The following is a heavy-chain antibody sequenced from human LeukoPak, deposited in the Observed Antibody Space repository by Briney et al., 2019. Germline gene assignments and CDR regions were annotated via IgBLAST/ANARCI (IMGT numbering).Heavy chain of an antibody. V-gene: IGHV3-23*01. Sequence: GGSLRLSCAASGSTFSNYAMSWVRQAPGKGLEWVSSISGSSGNTYYADSVKGRFTISRDNSKNTLYLQMNSLRAEDTAVYYCARILSSAWGELGYWGQGTLVTVSS. D-gene: IGHD6-19*01. CDR1: GSTFSNYA. CDR3: ARILSSAWGELGY. CDR2: ISGSSGNT. J-gene: IGHJ4*02.